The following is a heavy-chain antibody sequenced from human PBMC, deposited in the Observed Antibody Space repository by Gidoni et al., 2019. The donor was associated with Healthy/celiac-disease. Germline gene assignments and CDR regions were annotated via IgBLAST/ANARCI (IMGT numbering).Heavy chain of an antibody. Sequence: EVQLLESGGGLVQPGGFLRRSCAASGFTFSSYDMSWVRQAPVKGQELVSAISVSDGRTYYADSVKSRFTISRDNSKNTLYLQMNSLRAEDTAVYYCAKPQEQAFDYWGQGTLVTVSS. CDR1: GFTFSSYD. D-gene: IGHD6-13*01. CDR3: AKPQEQAFDY. J-gene: IGHJ4*02. CDR2: ISVSDGRT. V-gene: IGHV3-23*01.